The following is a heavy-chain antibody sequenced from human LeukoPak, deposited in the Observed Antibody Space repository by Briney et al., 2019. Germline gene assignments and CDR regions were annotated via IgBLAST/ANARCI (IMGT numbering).Heavy chain of an antibody. CDR2: ITGSGGNT. J-gene: IGHJ6*02. CDR3: ARGPTHYYYYGMDV. V-gene: IGHV3-23*01. CDR1: GFTFSNYA. Sequence: GASLRLSCAASGFTFSNYAMSWVRQAPGKGLEWASAITGSGGNTYYADSVKGRFTISRDNSKNTVFLQMNSLRAEDTAVYYCARGPTHYYYYGMDVWGQGTTVTVSS.